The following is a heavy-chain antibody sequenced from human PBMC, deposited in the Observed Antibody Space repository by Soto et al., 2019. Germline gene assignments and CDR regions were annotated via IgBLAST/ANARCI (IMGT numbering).Heavy chain of an antibody. CDR1: RGSISSYY. CDR3: ARYSETRYSSGFDY. Sequence: PSETLSLTCTVSRGSISSYYWSWIRQPPGKGLEWIGHIYNSGSTNYNPSLKSRVTISVDTSKNQFSLKLSSVTAADTAVYYCARYSETRYSSGFDYWGRGPLVTVSS. J-gene: IGHJ4*02. CDR2: IYNSGST. D-gene: IGHD6-19*01. V-gene: IGHV4-59*01.